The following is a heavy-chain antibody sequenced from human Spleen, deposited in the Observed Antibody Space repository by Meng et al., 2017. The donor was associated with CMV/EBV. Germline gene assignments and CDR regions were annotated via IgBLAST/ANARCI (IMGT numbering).Heavy chain of an antibody. CDR3: ARDSDDYDFWSAYYTDAFDF. CDR2: ISSSSSTI. V-gene: IGHV3-48*04. Sequence: GGSLRLSCAASGFTFSSYSMNWVRQAPGKGLEWVSYISSSSSTIYYADSLKGRFTISRDNAKNSLYLQMNSLRAEDTAVYYCARDSDDYDFWSAYYTDAFDFWGQGTMVTVSS. CDR1: GFTFSSYS. D-gene: IGHD3-3*01. J-gene: IGHJ3*01.